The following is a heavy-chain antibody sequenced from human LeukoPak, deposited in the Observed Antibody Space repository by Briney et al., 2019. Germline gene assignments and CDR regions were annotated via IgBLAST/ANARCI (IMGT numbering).Heavy chain of an antibody. J-gene: IGHJ6*03. V-gene: IGHV3-23*01. CDR2: INDRGIAT. Sequence: GGSLRLSCAASGFTFSNYAMSWVRQAPGKGLEWVSTINDRGIATYYADSVKGRFTISRDNSKNTLSLQVSSLRAEDTAIYYCAKGLKTAVGPYKGYHYYMDVWGKGTTVTVSS. CDR1: GFTFSNYA. D-gene: IGHD5-18*01. CDR3: AKGLKTAVGPYKGYHYYMDV.